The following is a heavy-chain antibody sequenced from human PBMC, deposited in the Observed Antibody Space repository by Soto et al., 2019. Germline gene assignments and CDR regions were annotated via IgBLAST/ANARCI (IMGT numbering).Heavy chain of an antibody. V-gene: IGHV4-59*08. D-gene: IGHD3-22*01. CDR1: CGSISSFY. Sequence: SETLSLPCSVSCGSISSFYWSWIRQPPGKGLEWIGYIYYSGSTYYNPSLKSRVTISLDTSKNQFSLKLSSVTAADTAVYYCAGGDYYHSSGYYFYYYTMDVWGQGTTVTVSS. CDR2: IYYSGST. CDR3: AGGDYYHSSGYYFYYYTMDV. J-gene: IGHJ6*02.